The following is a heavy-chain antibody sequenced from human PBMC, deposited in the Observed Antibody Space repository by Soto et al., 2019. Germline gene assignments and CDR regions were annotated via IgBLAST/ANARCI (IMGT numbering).Heavy chain of an antibody. V-gene: IGHV1-69*01. CDR3: ARDREMAQPNWFDP. CDR2: IIPIFGTA. Sequence: SVEVSWKARRGAFGCYSSRWVRQSNGQGLEWMGGIIPIFGTANYAQKFQGRVTITADESTSTAYMELSSLRSEDTAVYYCARDREMAQPNWFDPWGQGTLVTVSS. CDR1: RGAFGCYS. J-gene: IGHJ5*02. D-gene: IGHD1-26*01.